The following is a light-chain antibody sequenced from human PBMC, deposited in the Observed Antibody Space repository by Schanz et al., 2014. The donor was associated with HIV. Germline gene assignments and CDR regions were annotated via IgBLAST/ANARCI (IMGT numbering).Light chain of an antibody. CDR1: QDISIS. Sequence: DIQMTQSPSSLSASVGDRVTITCRASQDISISLNWYQQKPGKAPQLLIYASSLLHTGVPSRFSGSGSGTHFTLTINCLQSEDFATYYCQQYYSYPRTFGQGTKGAIK. V-gene: IGKV1-39*01. CDR3: QQYYSYPRT. CDR2: ASS. J-gene: IGKJ1*01.